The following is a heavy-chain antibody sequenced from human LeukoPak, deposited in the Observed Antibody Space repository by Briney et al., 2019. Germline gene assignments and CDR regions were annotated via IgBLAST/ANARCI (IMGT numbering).Heavy chain of an antibody. CDR1: GFTFSSYG. Sequence: GGSLRLSCAASGFTFSSYGMHWVRQASGKGLEWVGRIRSKANSYATAYAASVKGRFTISRDDSKNTAYLQMNSLKTEDTAVYYCTFYGDSGDYWGQGTLVTVSS. J-gene: IGHJ4*02. D-gene: IGHD4-17*01. V-gene: IGHV3-73*01. CDR2: IRSKANSYAT. CDR3: TFYGDSGDY.